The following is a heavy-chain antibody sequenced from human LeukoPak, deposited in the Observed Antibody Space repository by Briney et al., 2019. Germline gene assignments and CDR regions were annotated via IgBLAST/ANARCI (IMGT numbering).Heavy chain of an antibody. Sequence: GGSLRLSCAASGFTFSSYAMSWVRQAPGKGLEWVSAISGSGGSTYYADSVKGRFTISRDNSKNTLYLQMNSLSAEDTAVYYCAKDPGYSSGWSFDYWGQGTLVTVSS. CDR2: ISGSGGST. J-gene: IGHJ4*02. D-gene: IGHD6-19*01. V-gene: IGHV3-23*01. CDR3: AKDPGYSSGWSFDY. CDR1: GFTFSSYA.